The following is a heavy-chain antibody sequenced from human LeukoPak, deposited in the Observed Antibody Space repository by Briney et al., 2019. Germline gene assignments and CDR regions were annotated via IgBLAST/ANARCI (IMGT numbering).Heavy chain of an antibody. CDR2: MNPNSGNT. V-gene: IGHV1-8*01. Sequence: ASVKVSCKASGYTFTSYDINWVRQATGQGLEWMGWMNPNSGNTGYAQKFQGRVAMTRNTSISTAYMELSSLRSEDTAVYYCATRVESGSYFVSWFDPWGQETLVTVSS. CDR3: ATRVESGSYFVSWFDP. J-gene: IGHJ5*02. D-gene: IGHD3-10*01. CDR1: GYTFTSYD.